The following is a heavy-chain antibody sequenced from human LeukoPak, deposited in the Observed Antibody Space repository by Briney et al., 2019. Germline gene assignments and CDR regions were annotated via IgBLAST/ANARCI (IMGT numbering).Heavy chain of an antibody. CDR3: ARAVRDSSGYDREGYYYYYMDV. CDR2: IYTSGST. J-gene: IGHJ6*03. Sequence: SETLSLTCTVSGGSISSYYWSWIRQPAGKGLEWIGRIYTSGSTNYNPSLKSRVTMSVDTSKNQFSLKLSSVTAADTAVYYCARAVRDSSGYDREGYYYYYMDVWGKGTTVTISS. D-gene: IGHD3-22*01. V-gene: IGHV4-4*07. CDR1: GGSISSYY.